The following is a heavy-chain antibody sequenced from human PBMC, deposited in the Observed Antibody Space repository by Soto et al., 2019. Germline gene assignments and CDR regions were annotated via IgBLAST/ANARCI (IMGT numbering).Heavy chain of an antibody. J-gene: IGHJ6*02. Sequence: SETLSLTCAVYGGSFSGYYWSWIRQPPGKGLEWIGEINHSGSTNYNPSLKSRVTISVDTSKNQFSLKLSSVTAADTAVYYCARARPEFAGYYYGMDVWGQGTTVTVSS. V-gene: IGHV4-34*01. D-gene: IGHD3-10*01. CDR2: INHSGST. CDR1: GGSFSGYY. CDR3: ARARPEFAGYYYGMDV.